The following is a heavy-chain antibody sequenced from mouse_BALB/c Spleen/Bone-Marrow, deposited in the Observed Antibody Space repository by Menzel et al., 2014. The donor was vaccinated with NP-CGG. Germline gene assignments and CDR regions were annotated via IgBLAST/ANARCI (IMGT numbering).Heavy chain of an antibody. CDR3: ARALGDGYYXAXDY. D-gene: IGHD2-3*01. CDR1: GYTFTSYW. V-gene: IGHV1-69*02. Sequence: VQLQHLGSELVTPGAPAKSSCKASGYTFTSYWMTWVKQRPGRGLEWIGRIDPSDSETHHNQKFKDKATLTLDKSSSTAYIQXXXLTSEDSAVYYCARALGDGYYXAXDYWXXGTSITVSS. J-gene: IGHJ4*01. CDR2: IDPSDSET.